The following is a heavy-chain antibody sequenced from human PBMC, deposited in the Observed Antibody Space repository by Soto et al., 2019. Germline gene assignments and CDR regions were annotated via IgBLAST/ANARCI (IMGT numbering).Heavy chain of an antibody. V-gene: IGHV4-4*02. J-gene: IGHJ3*02. CDR2: IYHSGST. D-gene: IGHD3-3*02. Sequence: PSETLSLTCPLYDSSISSSNWWSWVRQPPGKGLEWIGEIYHSGSTNYNPSLKSRVTISVDKSKNQFSLKLSSVTAADTAVYYCARVLGNDAFDIWGQGTMVT. CDR1: DSSISSSNW. CDR3: ARVLGNDAFDI.